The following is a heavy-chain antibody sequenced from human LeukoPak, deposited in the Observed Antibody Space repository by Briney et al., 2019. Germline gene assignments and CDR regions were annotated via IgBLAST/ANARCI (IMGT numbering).Heavy chain of an antibody. CDR1: GGSFCGYY. D-gene: IGHD4-17*01. J-gene: IGHJ4*02. Sequence: SETLSLTCAVYGGSFCGYYWSWIRQPPGKGLEWIGEINHSGSTNYNPSLKSRVTISVDTSKNQFSLKLSSVTAADTAVYYCAREGGDYSTGGYYFDYWGQGTLVTVSS. CDR3: AREGGDYSTGGYYFDY. V-gene: IGHV4-34*01. CDR2: INHSGST.